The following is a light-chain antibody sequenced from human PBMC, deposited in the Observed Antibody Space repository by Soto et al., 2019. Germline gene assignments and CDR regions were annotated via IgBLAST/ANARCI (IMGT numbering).Light chain of an antibody. CDR1: SDDHGTKQY. CDR2: GDY. V-gene: IGLV2-14*01. J-gene: IGLJ1*01. CDR3: SSYTSSLDYV. Sequence: QHALTQPGLVSGSPGQSMTISCSGSSDDHGTKQYISLHQHHPGTAPKLTIIGDYARPSGLSDLFSGSNPGNTDSLTTFGLQLEDEAVYYCSSYTSSLDYVLGIGTKVTV.